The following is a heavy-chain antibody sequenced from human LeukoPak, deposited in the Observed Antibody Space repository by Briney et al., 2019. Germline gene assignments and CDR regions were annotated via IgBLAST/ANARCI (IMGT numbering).Heavy chain of an antibody. CDR1: GYTFTGYY. CDR3: ARDQAAADTGDY. CDR2: INPNSGGT. V-gene: IGHV1-2*02. J-gene: IGHJ4*02. Sequence: ASVKVSCKASGYTFTGYYMHWVRQAPGQGLEWMGWINPNSGGTNYAQKFQGRVTMTRDTSISTTYMELSRLRSDDTAVYYCARDQAAADTGDYWGQGTLVTVSS. D-gene: IGHD6-13*01.